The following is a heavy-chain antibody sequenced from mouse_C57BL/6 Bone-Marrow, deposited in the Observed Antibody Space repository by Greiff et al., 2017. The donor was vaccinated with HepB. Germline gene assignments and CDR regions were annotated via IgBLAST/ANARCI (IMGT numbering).Heavy chain of an antibody. V-gene: IGHV5-17*01. D-gene: IGHD2-1*01. CDR2: ISSGSSTI. Sequence: EVKLVESGGGLVKPGGSLKLSCAASGFTFSDYGMHWVRQAPEKGLEWVAYISSGSSTIYYADTVKGRFTISRDNAKNTLFLQMTSLRSEDTAMYYCARTGLLWFAYWGQGTLVTVSA. CDR1: GFTFSDYG. J-gene: IGHJ3*01. CDR3: ARTGLLWFAY.